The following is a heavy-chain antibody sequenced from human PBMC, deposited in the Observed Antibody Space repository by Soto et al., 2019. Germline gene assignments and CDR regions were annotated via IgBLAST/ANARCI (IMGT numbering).Heavy chain of an antibody. CDR1: GFSLSDYS. J-gene: IGHJ4*02. CDR3: ARGRWQKYCANPYCFTFDS. V-gene: IGHV3-30*03. D-gene: IGHD2-21*01. Sequence: QVQLVESGGGVVQPGRSLRLSCTASGFSLSDYSMHWVRQAPGKGLEWGAFISFDGGDTYYADSLRGRFTVSRDNSKDTLYLQVNSLRDDDTAVFYCARGRWQKYCANPYCFTFDSWGQGTLVTVSS. CDR2: ISFDGGDT.